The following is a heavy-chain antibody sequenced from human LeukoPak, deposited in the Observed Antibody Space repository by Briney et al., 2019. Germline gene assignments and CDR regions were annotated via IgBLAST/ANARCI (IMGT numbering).Heavy chain of an antibody. CDR2: ISYDGSNK. V-gene: IGHV3-30*18. Sequence: PGRSLRLSCAASGFTFSSYSMHWVRQAPGKGLEWVAVISYDGSNKYYADSVKGRFTISRDNFKNTLYLQMNSLRAEDTAVYYCAKDPMDVWGQGTTVTVSS. CDR1: GFTFSSYS. J-gene: IGHJ6*02. CDR3: AKDPMDV.